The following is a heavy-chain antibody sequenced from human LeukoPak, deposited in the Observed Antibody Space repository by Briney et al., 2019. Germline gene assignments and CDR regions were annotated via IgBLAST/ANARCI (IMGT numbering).Heavy chain of an antibody. J-gene: IGHJ4*02. D-gene: IGHD5/OR15-5a*01. V-gene: IGHV4-59*08. CDR3: ARHKPVSPFDY. Sequence: SQTLSLTCTVSGGSISSYYWSWIRQPPGKGLEWIGYIYYSGSTNYNPSLKSRVTISVDTSKNQFSLKLSSVTAADTAVYYCARHKPVSPFDYWGQGTLVTVSS. CDR2: IYYSGST. CDR1: GGSISSYY.